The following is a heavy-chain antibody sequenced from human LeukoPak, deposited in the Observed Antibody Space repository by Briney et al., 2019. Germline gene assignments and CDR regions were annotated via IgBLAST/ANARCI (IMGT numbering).Heavy chain of an antibody. J-gene: IGHJ4*02. CDR1: GGSISSYY. CDR3: AGIVATKGY. Sequence: SETLSLTCTVSGGSISSYYWSWIRRPPGKGLEWIGYIYYSGSTNYNPSLKSRVTISVDTSKNQFSLKLSSVTAADTAVYYCAGIVATKGYWGQGTLVTVSS. CDR2: IYYSGST. V-gene: IGHV4-59*08. D-gene: IGHD5-12*01.